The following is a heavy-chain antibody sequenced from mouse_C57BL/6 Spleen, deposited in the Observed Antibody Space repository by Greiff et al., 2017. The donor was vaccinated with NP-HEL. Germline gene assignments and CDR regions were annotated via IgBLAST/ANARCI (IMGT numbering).Heavy chain of an antibody. D-gene: IGHD1-1*01. CDR3: ARGFDYYGSSYWYFDV. V-gene: IGHV1-53*01. CDR1: GYTFTSYW. Sequence: QVHVKQPGTELVKPGASVKLSCKASGYTFTSYWMHWVKQRPGQGLEWIGNINPSNGGTNYNEKFKSKATLTVDKSSSTAYMQLSSLTSEDSAVYYCARGFDYYGSSYWYFDVWGTGTTVTVSS. CDR2: INPSNGGT. J-gene: IGHJ1*03.